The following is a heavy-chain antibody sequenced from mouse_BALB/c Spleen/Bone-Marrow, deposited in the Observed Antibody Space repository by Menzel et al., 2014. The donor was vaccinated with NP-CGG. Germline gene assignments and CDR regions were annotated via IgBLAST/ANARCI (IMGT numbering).Heavy chain of an antibody. J-gene: IGHJ2*01. CDR1: GYSFTGYF. D-gene: IGHD1-1*01. CDR3: AGSGYYGSSYFDY. CDR2: INPYNGET. Sequence: EVQRVESGPELVKPGASVKISCKASGYSFTGYFMNWVMQSHGKSLEWIGRINPYNGETFYNQKFKGKATLTVDKSSSTAHMELRSLASEDSAVYYCAGSGYYGSSYFDYWGQGTTLTVSS. V-gene: IGHV1-20*02.